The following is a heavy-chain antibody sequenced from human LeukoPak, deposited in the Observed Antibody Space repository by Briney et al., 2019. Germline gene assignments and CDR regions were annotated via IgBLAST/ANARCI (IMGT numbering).Heavy chain of an antibody. CDR2: IYYSGST. V-gene: IGHV4-31*03. J-gene: IGHJ4*02. Sequence: SQTLSLTCTVSGGSISSGGYYWSWIRQHPGKGLEWIGYIYYSGSTYYNPSLKSRVSISLDTSKNQFSLKLSSVTAAGAAAYYCARGGHGDYVSKYFDTCGQGTLVTVSS. CDR1: GGSISSGGYY. CDR3: ARGGHGDYVSKYFDT. D-gene: IGHD4-17*01.